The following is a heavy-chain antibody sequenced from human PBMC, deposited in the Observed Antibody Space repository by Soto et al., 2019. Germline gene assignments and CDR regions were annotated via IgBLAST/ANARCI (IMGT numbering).Heavy chain of an antibody. V-gene: IGHV1-18*01. CDR3: ARDGGYFDWYDAFDI. J-gene: IGHJ3*02. CDR2: ISAYNGNT. D-gene: IGHD3-9*01. Sequence: QVQLVQSGAEVKKPGASVKVSCKASGYTFTSYGISWVRQAPGQGLEWMGWISAYNGNTNYAQKLQGRVTMTTDTATSTAYTELRSMGTDDTAVYYCARDGGYFDWYDAFDIWGQGTMVTVSS. CDR1: GYTFTSYG.